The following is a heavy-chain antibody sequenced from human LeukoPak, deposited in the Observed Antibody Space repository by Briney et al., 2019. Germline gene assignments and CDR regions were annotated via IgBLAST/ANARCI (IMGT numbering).Heavy chain of an antibody. Sequence: PGGSLRLSCAASGFTFSSYAMSWVRQAPGKGLEWVGRIKSKSDDGTTDYAAPVKGRFTISRDDSKNTLYLQMNSLKTEDTAVYYCTTGLGLSDYWGQGTLVTVSS. CDR2: IKSKSDDGTT. V-gene: IGHV3-15*01. D-gene: IGHD1-26*01. CDR1: GFTFSSYA. CDR3: TTGLGLSDY. J-gene: IGHJ4*02.